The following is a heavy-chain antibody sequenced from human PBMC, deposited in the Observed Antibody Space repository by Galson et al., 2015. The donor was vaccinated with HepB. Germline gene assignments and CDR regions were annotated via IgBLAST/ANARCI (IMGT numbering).Heavy chain of an antibody. V-gene: IGHV1-18*04. CDR3: ARAHPKEERYFYYMDV. CDR2: ISAYNGNT. J-gene: IGHJ6*03. CDR1: GYTFTSYG. Sequence: SVKVSCKASGYTFTSYGISWVRQAPGQGLEWMGWISAYNGNTNYAQKLQGRVTMTTDTSTSTAYMELSSLRSEDTAVYYCARAHPKEERYFYYMDVWGKGTTVTVSS.